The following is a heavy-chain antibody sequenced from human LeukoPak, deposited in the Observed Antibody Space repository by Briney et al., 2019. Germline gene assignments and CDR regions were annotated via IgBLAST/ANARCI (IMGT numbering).Heavy chain of an antibody. CDR1: GGSISSYY. Sequence: SETLSLTCTVSGGSISSYYWSWIRQPAGKGLEWIGRIYTSGSTNYNPSLKSRVTMSVDTSKNQFSLKLSSVTAADTAVYYCAREVVRGAYHDFDYWGQGTLVTVSS. J-gene: IGHJ4*02. D-gene: IGHD3-10*01. CDR2: IYTSGST. CDR3: AREVVRGAYHDFDY. V-gene: IGHV4-4*07.